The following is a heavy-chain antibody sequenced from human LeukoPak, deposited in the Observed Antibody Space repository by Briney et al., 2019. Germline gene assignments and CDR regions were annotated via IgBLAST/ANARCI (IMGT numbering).Heavy chain of an antibody. V-gene: IGHV1-69*05. CDR2: IIPIFGTA. D-gene: IGHD4-11*01. J-gene: IGHJ4*02. Sequence: SVKVSCKASGGTFISYAISWVRQAPGQGLEWMGGIIPIFGTANYAQKFQGRVTMTRDTSISTAYMELSRLRSDDTAVYYCARLMTTVTKDYWGQGTLVTVSS. CDR1: GGTFISYA. CDR3: ARLMTTVTKDY.